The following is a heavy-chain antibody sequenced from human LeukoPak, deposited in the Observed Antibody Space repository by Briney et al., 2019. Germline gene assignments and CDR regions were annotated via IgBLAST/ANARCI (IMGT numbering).Heavy chain of an antibody. CDR2: INSDGSST. CDR1: GFTGSSYW. J-gene: IGHJ4*02. V-gene: IGHV3-74*01. CDR3: ARDGSTWSNFFDY. D-gene: IGHD6-13*01. Sequence: GGSLRLSCAASGFTGSSYWMHWLRQAPGKGLVWVSRINSDGSSTTYADSVKGRFTISRDNDKNTLYLQMNSLRAEDTALYYCARDGSTWSNFFDYWGQGTLVTVSS.